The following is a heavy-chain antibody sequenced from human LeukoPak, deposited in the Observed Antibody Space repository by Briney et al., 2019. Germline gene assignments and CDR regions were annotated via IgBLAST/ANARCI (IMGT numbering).Heavy chain of an antibody. Sequence: GGSLRLSCAASGFTFSSYGMHWVRQAPGKGLEWVAVIWYDGSNKYYADSVKGRFTISRDNSKNTLYLQMNSLRAEDTAMYYCARSYDSSGYYYPYFDYWGQGTLVTVSS. CDR1: GFTFSSYG. J-gene: IGHJ4*02. CDR3: ARSYDSSGYYYPYFDY. D-gene: IGHD3-22*01. CDR2: IWYDGSNK. V-gene: IGHV3-33*01.